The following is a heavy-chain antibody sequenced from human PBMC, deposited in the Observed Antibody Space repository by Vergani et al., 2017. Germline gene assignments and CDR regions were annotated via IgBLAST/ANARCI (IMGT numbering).Heavy chain of an antibody. V-gene: IGHV4-34*01. CDR2: INHSGST. CDR1: GESFSGYY. CDR3: ARGVAPFWSGYRNWFDP. Sequence: QVQLQQWGAGLLKPSETLSLTCAVYGESFSGYYWSWIRQPPGKGLEWIGEINHSGSTNYNPSLKSRVTISVDTSKNQFSLTLSSVTAADTAVYYCARGVAPFWSGYRNWFDPWGQGTLVTVSS. J-gene: IGHJ5*02. D-gene: IGHD3-3*01.